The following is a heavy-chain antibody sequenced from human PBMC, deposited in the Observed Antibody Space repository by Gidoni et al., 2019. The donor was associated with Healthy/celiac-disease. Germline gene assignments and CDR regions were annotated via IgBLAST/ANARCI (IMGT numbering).Heavy chain of an antibody. V-gene: IGHV3-30*04. Sequence: QVQLVESGGGVVQPGRSLRLSCAASGFTFRSYAMHWVRQAPGKGLEWVAVISYDGSNKYYADSVKGRFTISRDNSKNTLYLQMNSLRAEDTAVYYCARDSSSWYSYYYYGMDVWGQGTTVTVSS. CDR3: ARDSSSWYSYYYYGMDV. J-gene: IGHJ6*02. D-gene: IGHD6-13*01. CDR2: ISYDGSNK. CDR1: GFTFRSYA.